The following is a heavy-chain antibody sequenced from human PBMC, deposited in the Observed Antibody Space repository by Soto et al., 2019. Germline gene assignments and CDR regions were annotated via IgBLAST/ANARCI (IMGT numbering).Heavy chain of an antibody. J-gene: IGHJ4*01. CDR1: AYSISIGSY. Sequence: LXLACTFSAYSISIGSYWAWIRQPPGKGPEWIASIYHGGTTFYNPSLKSRITISVDTSNNQFSLKLTSVTAADTAVYYCARVHVMVVAGSTFDYWGHGTLVTVS. CDR3: ARVHVMVVAGSTFDY. V-gene: IGHV4-38-2*02. CDR2: IYHGGTT. D-gene: IGHD6-19*01.